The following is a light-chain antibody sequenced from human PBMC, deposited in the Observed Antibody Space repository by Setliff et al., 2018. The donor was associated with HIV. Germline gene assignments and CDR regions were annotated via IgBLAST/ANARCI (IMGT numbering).Light chain of an antibody. Sequence: QSVLTQPPSASGTPGQRVTISCSGSSSNIGNNTVNWYQQLPGTAPELLIYTTNQRPSGVPDRFSGSKSGTSASLAISGLQPEDEADYFCAAWDDTLNAYVFGVGTKATVL. CDR3: AAWDDTLNAYV. CDR2: TTN. V-gene: IGLV1-44*01. CDR1: SSNIGNNT. J-gene: IGLJ1*01.